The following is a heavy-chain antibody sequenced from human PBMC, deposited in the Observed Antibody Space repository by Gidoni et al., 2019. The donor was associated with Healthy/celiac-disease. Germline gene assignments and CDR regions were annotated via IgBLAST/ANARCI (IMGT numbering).Heavy chain of an antibody. V-gene: IGHV3-23*01. CDR1: GFTFSSYA. CDR3: AKGFYYDSSGYYSGADAFDI. J-gene: IGHJ3*02. D-gene: IGHD3-22*01. Sequence: EVQLLESGGGLVQPGGSLRLSCAASGFTFSSYAMSWVRQAPGKGLEWVSAISGSGGSTYYADSVKGRFTISRDNSKNTLYLQMNSLRAEDTAVYYCAKGFYYDSSGYYSGADAFDIWGQGTMVTVSS. CDR2: ISGSGGST.